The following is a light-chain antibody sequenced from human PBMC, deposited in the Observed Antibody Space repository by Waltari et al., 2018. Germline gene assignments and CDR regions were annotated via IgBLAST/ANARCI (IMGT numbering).Light chain of an antibody. CDR3: SSYTSSSLYV. Sequence: QSALTQPASVSGYPGQSITISCTGTSSDVGGYNYASWYQQYPGKAPKLVIYDVSNRPSGASNRFSGSKSGNTASLIISGLQAEDEADYYCSSYTSSSLYVFGTGTKVTVL. CDR1: SSDVGGYNY. CDR2: DVS. V-gene: IGLV2-14*03. J-gene: IGLJ1*01.